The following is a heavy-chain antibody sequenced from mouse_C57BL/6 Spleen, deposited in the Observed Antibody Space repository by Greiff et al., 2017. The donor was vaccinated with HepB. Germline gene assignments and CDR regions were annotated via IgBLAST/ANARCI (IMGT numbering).Heavy chain of an antibody. J-gene: IGHJ2*01. Sequence: EVKLMESGGGLVKPGGSLKLSCAASGFTFSDYGMHWVRQAPEKGLEWVAYISSGSSTIYYADTVKGRFTISRDNAKNTLFLQMTSLRSEDTAMYYCARPTGKGVYYFDYWGQGTTLTVSS. CDR2: ISSGSSTI. CDR3: ARPTGKGVYYFDY. CDR1: GFTFSDYG. V-gene: IGHV5-17*01. D-gene: IGHD4-1*01.